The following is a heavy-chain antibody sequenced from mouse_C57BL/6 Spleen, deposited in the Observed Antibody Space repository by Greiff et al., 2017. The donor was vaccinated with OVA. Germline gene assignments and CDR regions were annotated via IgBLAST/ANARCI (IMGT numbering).Heavy chain of an antibody. Sequence: EVQVVESGGDLVKPGGSLKLSCAASGFTFSSYGMSWVRQTPDKRLEWVATISSGGSYTYYPDSVKGRFTISRDNAKNTLYLQMSSLKSEDTAMYYCARQRGGWDGRDFDYWGQGTTLTVSS. J-gene: IGHJ2*01. CDR2: ISSGGSYT. CDR3: ARQRGGWDGRDFDY. CDR1: GFTFSSYG. D-gene: IGHD4-1*01. V-gene: IGHV5-6*01.